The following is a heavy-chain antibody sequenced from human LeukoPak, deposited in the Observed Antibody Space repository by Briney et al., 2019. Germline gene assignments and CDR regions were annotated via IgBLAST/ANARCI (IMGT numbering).Heavy chain of an antibody. D-gene: IGHD5-12*01. Sequence: ASVKVSCKASGYTFTGYYIHWVRQAPGQGLEWMGWINPNGGGTNYAQKFQGRVTMTRDTSISTAYMELSRLRSDDTAVYYCARGGYGGYDRGVIDYWGQGTLVTVSS. CDR2: INPNGGGT. CDR3: ARGGYGGYDRGVIDY. CDR1: GYTFTGYY. J-gene: IGHJ4*02. V-gene: IGHV1-2*02.